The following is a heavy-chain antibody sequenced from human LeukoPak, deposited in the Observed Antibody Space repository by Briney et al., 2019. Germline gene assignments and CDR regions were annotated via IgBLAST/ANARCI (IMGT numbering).Heavy chain of an antibody. D-gene: IGHD3-22*01. CDR3: ARGAPSHGWLLQT. J-gene: IGHJ5*02. CDR2: INQDGGEK. V-gene: IGHV3-7*05. CDR1: GFMFSTYW. Sequence: PGGSLRLSCAASGFMFSTYWMTWVRQAPGKGLESVANINQDGGEKYYVDSVKGRFTISRDNAENSLYLQMNSLRAEDTAVYYCARGAPSHGWLLQTWGQGTLVTVSS.